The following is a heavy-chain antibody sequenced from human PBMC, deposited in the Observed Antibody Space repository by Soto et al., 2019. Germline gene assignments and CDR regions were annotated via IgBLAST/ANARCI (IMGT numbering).Heavy chain of an antibody. D-gene: IGHD5-12*01. CDR3: AGGGSGYDCFDP. Sequence: QVQLQQSGPGLVKPSETLSLTCAVSGGSISNNNWWSWVRQPPGKGLEWIGEIYHSGRTNYNPSLKSQVCRSADKSTNHFSLILNSVTAADTAIYYCAGGGSGYDCFDPCGQGTLVTVSS. V-gene: IGHV4-4*02. J-gene: IGHJ5*02. CDR1: GGSISNNNW. CDR2: IYHSGRT.